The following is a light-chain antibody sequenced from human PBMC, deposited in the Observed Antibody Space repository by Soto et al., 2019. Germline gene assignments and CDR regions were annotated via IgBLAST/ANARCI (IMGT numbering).Light chain of an antibody. CDR3: AAWGDRLSGLV. Sequence: QSVLTQPPSASGTPGQRVTISCSGSSSNIGSNYVYWYHQLPGTAPKLVIYRNNQRPSGVPDRISGSKSGTSASLAISGLRSEDEADYYSAAWGDRLSGLVFGRGTKVTVL. CDR2: RNN. J-gene: IGLJ2*01. CDR1: SSNIGSNY. V-gene: IGLV1-47*01.